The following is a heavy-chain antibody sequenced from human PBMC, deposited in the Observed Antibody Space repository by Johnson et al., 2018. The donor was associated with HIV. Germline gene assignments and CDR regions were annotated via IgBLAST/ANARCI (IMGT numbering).Heavy chain of an antibody. CDR2: ISSSGATI. CDR1: GFIFSDYY. J-gene: IGHJ3*02. D-gene: IGHD1-26*01. V-gene: IGHV3-11*04. CDR3: ARDSDKWELRPGAFDI. Sequence: QVQLVESGGGLVQPGRSLRLSCAASGFIFSDYYMTWIRQAPGKGLEWISYISSSGATIYYADSVKGRFTIFRDNSKNTVSLQMNSLTAEDTAVYYCARDSDKWELRPGAFDIWGQGTMVTVSS.